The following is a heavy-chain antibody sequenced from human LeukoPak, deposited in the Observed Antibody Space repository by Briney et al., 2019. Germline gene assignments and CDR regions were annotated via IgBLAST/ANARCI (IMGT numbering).Heavy chain of an antibody. CDR2: ISSSGSTI. Sequence: PGGPLRLSCAASGFTFSDYYMSWIRQAPGKGLEWVSYISSSGSTIYYADSVKGRFTISRDNAKNSLYLQMNSLRAEDTAVYYCARDPVAGAYYMDVWGKGTTVTVSS. J-gene: IGHJ6*03. CDR1: GFTFSDYY. D-gene: IGHD6-19*01. V-gene: IGHV3-11*04. CDR3: ARDPVAGAYYMDV.